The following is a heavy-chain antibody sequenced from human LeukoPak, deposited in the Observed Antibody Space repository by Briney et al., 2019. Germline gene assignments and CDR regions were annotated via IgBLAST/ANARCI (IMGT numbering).Heavy chain of an antibody. CDR3: ARGAPGGYCSGGSCPYFDY. CDR1: GYSFTSYD. V-gene: IGHV1-8*01. J-gene: IGHJ4*02. Sequence: ASVKVSCKASGYSFTSYDINWVRQATGQGLEWMGWMNPNSGNTGYAQKFQGRVTMTSNTSISTVYMELSSLRSEDTAVYYCARGAPGGYCSGGSCPYFDYWGQGTLVTVSS. D-gene: IGHD2-15*01. CDR2: MNPNSGNT.